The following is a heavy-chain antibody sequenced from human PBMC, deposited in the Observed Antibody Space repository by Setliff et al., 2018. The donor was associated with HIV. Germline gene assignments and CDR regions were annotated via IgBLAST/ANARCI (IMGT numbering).Heavy chain of an antibody. CDR2: IYTSGST. CDR3: ARLRGYFYGHGRYFDY. V-gene: IGHV4-61*09. J-gene: IGHJ4*02. D-gene: IGHD5-18*01. Sequence: PSETLSLTCIVSGDFISSGSYYWTWIRQPAGKGLEWIGHIYTSGSTNYNPSLKSRVTISKDTSKNQFSLKLTSVTAADTALYYCARLRGYFYGHGRYFDYWGQGTLVTVSS. CDR1: GDFISSGSYY.